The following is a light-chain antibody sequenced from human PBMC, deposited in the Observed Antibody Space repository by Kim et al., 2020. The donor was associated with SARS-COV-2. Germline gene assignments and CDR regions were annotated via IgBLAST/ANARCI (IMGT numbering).Light chain of an antibody. Sequence: EAASISCRSSQSLLHSNGYNYLDWYLQKPGQSPQLLIYLGSNRASGVPDRFSGSGSGTDFTLKISRVEAEDVGVYYCMQALQTPSTFGQGTKLEI. CDR2: LGS. CDR1: QSLLHSNGYNY. V-gene: IGKV2-28*01. J-gene: IGKJ2*01. CDR3: MQALQTPST.